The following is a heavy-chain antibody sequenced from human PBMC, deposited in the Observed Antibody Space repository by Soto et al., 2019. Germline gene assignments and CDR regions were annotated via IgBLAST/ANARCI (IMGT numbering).Heavy chain of an antibody. CDR3: ENRQGTGLAAKNFDF. Sequence: AETLRLSCAASGFPFSNHAMIWVRQAPGKGLEWVSGMSDGGDLIYYADSVKGRFSMSRDNSENMLYLQMTNLRAEDTAIYFCENRQGTGLAAKNFDFWGQGTLVTVSS. CDR2: MSDGGDLI. J-gene: IGHJ4*02. V-gene: IGHV3-23*01. CDR1: GFPFSNHA. D-gene: IGHD2-15*01.